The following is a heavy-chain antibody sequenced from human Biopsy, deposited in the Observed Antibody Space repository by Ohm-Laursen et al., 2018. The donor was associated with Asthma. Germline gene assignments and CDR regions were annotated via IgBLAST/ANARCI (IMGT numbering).Heavy chain of an antibody. V-gene: IGHV3-23*01. CDR2: ISGSSIII. CDR3: ARDESFSMASGSWFDP. J-gene: IGHJ5*02. CDR1: GFNFGNYA. D-gene: IGHD2/OR15-2a*01. Sequence: SLRLSCAAPGFNFGNYAMAWVRQAPGKGLEWVSTISGSSIIIHYGGSVKGRFTISRDNSKNTMYLVMNSLRPEDTAAYYCARDESFSMASGSWFDPWGQGTLVTVSS.